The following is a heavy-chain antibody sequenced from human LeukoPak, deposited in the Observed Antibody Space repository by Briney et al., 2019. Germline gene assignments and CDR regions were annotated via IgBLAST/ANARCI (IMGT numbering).Heavy chain of an antibody. CDR2: IYYSGST. J-gene: IGHJ6*03. V-gene: IGHV4-59*11. CDR1: GGSISSHY. CDR3: ARDATSDYYYYMDV. D-gene: IGHD2-15*01. Sequence: SETLFLTCTVSGGSISSHYWSWIRQPPGKGLEWIGYIYYSGSTNYNPSLKSRVTISVDTSKNQFSLKLSSVTAADTAVYYCARDATSDYYYYMDVWGKGTTVTVSS.